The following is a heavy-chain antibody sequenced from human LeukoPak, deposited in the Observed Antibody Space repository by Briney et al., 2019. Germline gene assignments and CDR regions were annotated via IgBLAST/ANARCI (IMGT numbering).Heavy chain of an antibody. Sequence: PGGSLGLSWPASGLTFSSYWMSWVRQAPGKGREWLANIKQEGSEKYYLDSVKGRFTISRDNAKNSLYLQMNSLRAEDTAVYYCARDDCSSISCYHNWFDPWGQGTLVTVSS. CDR2: IKQEGSEK. CDR3: ARDDCSSISCYHNWFDP. CDR1: GLTFSSYW. J-gene: IGHJ5*02. V-gene: IGHV3-7*01. D-gene: IGHD2-2*01.